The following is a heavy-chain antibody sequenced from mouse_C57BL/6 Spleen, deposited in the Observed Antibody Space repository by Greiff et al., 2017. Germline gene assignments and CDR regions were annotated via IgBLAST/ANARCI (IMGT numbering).Heavy chain of an antibody. CDR3: ARDQGNYGYFDV. V-gene: IGHV5-4*01. D-gene: IGHD2-1*01. CDR2: ISDGGSYT. Sequence: EVMLVESGGGLVKPGGSLKLSCAASGFTFSSYAMSWVRQTPEKRLEWVATISDGGSYTYYPDNVKGRFTISRDNAKNNLYLQMSHLKSEDTAMYYCARDQGNYGYFDVWGTGTTVTVSS. J-gene: IGHJ1*03. CDR1: GFTFSSYA.